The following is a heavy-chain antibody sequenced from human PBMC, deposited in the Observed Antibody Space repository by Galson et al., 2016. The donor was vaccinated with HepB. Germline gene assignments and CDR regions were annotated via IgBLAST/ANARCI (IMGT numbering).Heavy chain of an antibody. J-gene: IGHJ3*02. CDR2: ITGNGGTT. CDR3: VKDQVGTWGAFDI. CDR1: GFTFSSYA. V-gene: IGHV3-64D*06. Sequence: SLRLSCAASGFTFSSYAIHWVRQAPGKGLKYLSEITGNGGTTYYADSVKGRFTISRDNSRNTLYLQMSSLTTEDTAVYYCVKDQVGTWGAFDIWGQGTMVTVSS. D-gene: IGHD3-16*01.